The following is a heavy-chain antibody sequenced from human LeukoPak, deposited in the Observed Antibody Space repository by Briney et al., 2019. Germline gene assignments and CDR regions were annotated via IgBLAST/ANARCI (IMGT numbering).Heavy chain of an antibody. D-gene: IGHD5-24*01. CDR2: ISGSGGTP. Sequence: PGGSLRLSSAASGVTFSSDAMSWGRQAPGKGLEWVSAISGSGGTPFYADSVKGRFTISRDNSKNTLYLQVNSLRAADTAIYYCAKVQEMDTILPPFHYWGQGTLVTVSS. J-gene: IGHJ4*02. CDR3: AKVQEMDTILPPFHY. CDR1: GVTFSSDA. V-gene: IGHV3-23*01.